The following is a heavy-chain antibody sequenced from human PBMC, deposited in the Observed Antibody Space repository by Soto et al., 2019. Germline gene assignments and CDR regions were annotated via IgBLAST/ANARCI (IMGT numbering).Heavy chain of an antibody. CDR1: GYIFTSYY. Sequence: GASVKVSCKASGYIFTSYYMHWVRQAPGQGLEWMGIINPSGGSTSYAQKFQGRVTMTRDTSTSTVYMELSSLRSEDTAVYYCARALGFLEWLSRFDPWGQGTLVTVSS. CDR2: INPSGGST. J-gene: IGHJ5*02. V-gene: IGHV1-46*01. CDR3: ARALGFLEWLSRFDP. D-gene: IGHD3-3*01.